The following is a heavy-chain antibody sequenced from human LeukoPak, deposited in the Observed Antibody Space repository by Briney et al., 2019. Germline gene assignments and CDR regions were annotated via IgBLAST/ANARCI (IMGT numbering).Heavy chain of an antibody. Sequence: PSQTLSLTCTVSGASISSADFFWSWIPQPPGQGPEWIGYTHYSGRTYYNPSLRSRLTLSADTSKNQFSLRLSSVTAADTAVYYCARAYCSGNTCYGLDYWGQGTLVTVSS. D-gene: IGHD2-15*01. CDR2: THYSGRT. V-gene: IGHV4-30-4*08. CDR3: ARAYCSGNTCYGLDY. CDR1: GASISSADFF. J-gene: IGHJ4*02.